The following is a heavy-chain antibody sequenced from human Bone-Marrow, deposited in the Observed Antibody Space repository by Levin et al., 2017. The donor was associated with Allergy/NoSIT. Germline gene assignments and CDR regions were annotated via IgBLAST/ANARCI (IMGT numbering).Heavy chain of an antibody. J-gene: IGHJ4*02. Sequence: PGGSLRLSCAASGLSFSDCYMTWIRQAGGKGLEWVSYISSRGSYTNYADSVKGRFTISRDNAKNSVYLQMNSLRAEDTAIYYCARVRARPKFNITVAIVDSFDYWGQGILVTVSS. V-gene: IGHV3-11*03. CDR2: ISSRGSYT. D-gene: IGHD2-21*01. CDR1: GLSFSDCY. CDR3: ARVRARPKFNITVAIVDSFDY.